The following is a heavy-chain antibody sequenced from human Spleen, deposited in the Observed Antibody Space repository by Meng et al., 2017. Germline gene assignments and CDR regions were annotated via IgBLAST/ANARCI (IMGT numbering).Heavy chain of an antibody. V-gene: IGHV5-51*01. CDR1: GYSFTNYW. CDR3: ALGYYGSRSYYNVNGMDV. J-gene: IGHJ6*01. D-gene: IGHD3-10*01. Sequence: GGSLRLSCKGSGYSFTNYWIGWVRQMPGKGLEWMGIIHPGDSDTRYSPSFQGQVTISADKSNSTAYLQWSSLKASDTAMYYCALGYYGSRSYYNVNGMDVWGQGTTVTVSS. CDR2: IHPGDSDT.